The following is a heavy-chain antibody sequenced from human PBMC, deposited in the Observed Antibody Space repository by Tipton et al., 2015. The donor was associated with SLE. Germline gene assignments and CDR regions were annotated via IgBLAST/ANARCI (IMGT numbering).Heavy chain of an antibody. Sequence: TLSLTCTVSGDSISSGGYYWTWIRQHPGKGLEWIGNIYFTGSTNYNPSFKSRLSISLDTSRDQFSLKLTSVTAADTAVYYCARAQSDSSGYSHFDYWGQGTLVPVSS. D-gene: IGHD3-22*01. CDR2: IYFTGST. CDR1: GDSISSGGYY. J-gene: IGHJ4*02. V-gene: IGHV4-31*03. CDR3: ARAQSDSSGYSHFDY.